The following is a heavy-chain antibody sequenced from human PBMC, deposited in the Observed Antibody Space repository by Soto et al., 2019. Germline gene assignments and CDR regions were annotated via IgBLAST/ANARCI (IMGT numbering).Heavy chain of an antibody. D-gene: IGHD2-2*01. Sequence: GGSLRLSCAASGFTFSSYGMHWVRQAPGKGLEWVAVIWCDGSNKYYADSVKGRFTISRDNSKNTLYLQMNSLRAEDTAVYYCARDAVVPAVHWFDSWGQGTRVTVAS. J-gene: IGHJ5*01. CDR3: ARDAVVPAVHWFDS. CDR2: IWCDGSNK. CDR1: GFTFSSYG. V-gene: IGHV3-33*01.